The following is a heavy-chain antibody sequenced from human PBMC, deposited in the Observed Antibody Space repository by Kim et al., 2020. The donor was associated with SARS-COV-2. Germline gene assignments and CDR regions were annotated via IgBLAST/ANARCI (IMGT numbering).Heavy chain of an antibody. CDR3: AKGLGCSDGPCYRHLHH. D-gene: IGHD2-15*01. Sequence: GGSLRLSCAASGFTFDDYAMHWVRQAPGKGLEWIYFISGDGDSTYFADSVKGRFTVSRNNSKNTLYLQMTSLRPEDTAVYYCAKGLGCSDGPCYRHLHHWGGGTLVIV. CDR2: ISGDGDST. J-gene: IGHJ1*01. V-gene: IGHV3-43*02. CDR1: GFTFDDYA.